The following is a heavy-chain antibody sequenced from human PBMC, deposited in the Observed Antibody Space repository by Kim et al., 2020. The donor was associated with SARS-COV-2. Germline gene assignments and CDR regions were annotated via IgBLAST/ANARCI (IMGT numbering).Heavy chain of an antibody. J-gene: IGHJ4*02. CDR3: ARDRHPPSYYYDSSGYGY. CDR1: GFTFSSYW. CDR2: IKQDGSEK. D-gene: IGHD3-22*01. Sequence: GGSLRLSCAASGFTFSSYWMSWVRQAPGKGLEWVANIKQDGSEKYYVDSVKGRFTISRDNAKNSLYLQMNSLRAEDTAVYYCARDRHPPSYYYDSSGYGYWGQGTLVTVSS. V-gene: IGHV3-7*03.